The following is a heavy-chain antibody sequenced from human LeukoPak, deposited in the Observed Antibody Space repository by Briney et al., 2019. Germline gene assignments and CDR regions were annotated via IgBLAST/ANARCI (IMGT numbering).Heavy chain of an antibody. CDR3: ARDYHDTSGDNYVGGYYYMDV. D-gene: IGHD3-22*01. J-gene: IGHJ6*03. CDR1: GGSISSYY. CDR2: INTSGST. V-gene: IGHV4-4*07. Sequence: SETLSLTCTVSGGSISSYYWSWIRQPAGKGLEWIGRINTSGSTNYNPSLKSRVTMSVDTSKNEFYLELSSVTAADTAVYYCARDYHDTSGDNYVGGYYYMDVWGKGTTVTVSS.